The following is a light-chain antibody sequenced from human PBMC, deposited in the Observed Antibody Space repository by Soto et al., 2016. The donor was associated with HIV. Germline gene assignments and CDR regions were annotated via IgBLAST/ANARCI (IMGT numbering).Light chain of an antibody. CDR3: QQLNSYLPWT. CDR2: AAS. V-gene: IGKV1-9*01. J-gene: IGKJ1*01. CDR1: QGMSSF. Sequence: DIQLTQSPSFVSASVGDRVTITCRASQGMSSFLAWYQQKPGKAPKLLIYAASTLQSGVPSRFSGSGSGTEFTLTISSLRPEDFTTYYCQQLNSYLPWTFGQGTKVEIK.